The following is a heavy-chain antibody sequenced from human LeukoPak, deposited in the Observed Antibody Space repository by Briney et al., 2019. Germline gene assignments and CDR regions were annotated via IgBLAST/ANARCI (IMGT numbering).Heavy chain of an antibody. Sequence: PGGSLRLSCAASGFTFSSYEMNWVRQAPGKGLEWISAISGSSSNVYYAASVRGRFTISRDNAENSLYLQLNTMRAEDTAVYYCARGSRDTAMFLDYWGQGTLVTVSS. J-gene: IGHJ4*02. CDR2: ISGSSSNV. D-gene: IGHD5-18*01. CDR1: GFTFSSYE. V-gene: IGHV3-48*03. CDR3: ARGSRDTAMFLDY.